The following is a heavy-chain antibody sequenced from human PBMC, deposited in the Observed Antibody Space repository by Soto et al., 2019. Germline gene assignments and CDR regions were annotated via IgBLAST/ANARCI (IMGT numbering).Heavy chain of an antibody. V-gene: IGHV3-53*01. D-gene: IGHD3-10*01. CDR2: IYSGGYT. CDR1: GFTVSNNY. J-gene: IGHJ4*02. CDR3: APHAGGGGY. Sequence: EVQLVESGGGLIQPGGSLRLSCAVSGFTVSNNYMSWVRQAPGKGLEGVSVIYSGGYTAYGDSVKGRFTISRDNSKNTLFLQQNCLRAHDQPVYSGAPHAGGGGYWGQGTLVTVSS.